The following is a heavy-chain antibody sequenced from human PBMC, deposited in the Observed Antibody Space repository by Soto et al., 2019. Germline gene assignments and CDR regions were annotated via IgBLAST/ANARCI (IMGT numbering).Heavy chain of an antibody. Sequence: SETLSLTCSVSGGSIISYYWSWIRQTPGKGLEWIGYIYYSGSTNYNPSLKSRVTISVDTSKNQFSLKLSSVTAADTAVYYCARHRGYCSSTSCYALDYWGPGTLVTVSS. CDR1: GGSIISYY. J-gene: IGHJ4*02. CDR3: ARHRGYCSSTSCYALDY. CDR2: IYYSGST. V-gene: IGHV4-59*08. D-gene: IGHD2-2*01.